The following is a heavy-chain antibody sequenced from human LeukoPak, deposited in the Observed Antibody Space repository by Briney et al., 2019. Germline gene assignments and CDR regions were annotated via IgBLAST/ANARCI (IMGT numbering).Heavy chain of an antibody. Sequence: SETLSLTCAVYGGSFSGYYWSWIRQPPGKGLEWIGEINHSGSTNYNPSLKSRVTISVDTSKNQFSLKLSSVTAADTAVYYCAGRITMVRGVIITSTWYFDYWGQGTLVTVSS. J-gene: IGHJ4*02. V-gene: IGHV4-34*01. CDR3: AGRITMVRGVIITSTWYFDY. CDR1: GGSFSGYY. CDR2: INHSGST. D-gene: IGHD3-10*01.